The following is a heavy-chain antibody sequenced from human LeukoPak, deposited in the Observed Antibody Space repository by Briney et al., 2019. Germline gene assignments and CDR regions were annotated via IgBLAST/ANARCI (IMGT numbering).Heavy chain of an antibody. CDR3: ARPRGWYNYYGMDV. J-gene: IGHJ6*02. CDR2: IIPIFGTA. D-gene: IGHD6-19*01. Sequence: ASVKVSCKASGGTFSSYAISWVRQAPGQGLEWMGGIIPIFGTANYAQKFQGRVTITADESTSTAYMELSSLRSEDTAVYYCARPRGWYNYYGMDVWGQGTTVTVSS. CDR1: GGTFSSYA. V-gene: IGHV1-69*13.